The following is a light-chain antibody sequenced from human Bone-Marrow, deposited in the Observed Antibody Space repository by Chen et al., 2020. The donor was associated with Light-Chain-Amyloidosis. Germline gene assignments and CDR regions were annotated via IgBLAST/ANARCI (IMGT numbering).Light chain of an antibody. Sequence: QSALTQPRPVSGSPGQSVAISCPGTSSYVGGYNYVSWYQQHPGKAPKLIIYGVSERPSGVPDRFSGSKSGNTASLTISGLQAEDEADYYCCSYAGTYTFFVFGTGTKVTVL. V-gene: IGLV2-11*01. CDR2: GVS. CDR3: CSYAGTYTFFV. J-gene: IGLJ1*01. CDR1: SSYVGGYNY.